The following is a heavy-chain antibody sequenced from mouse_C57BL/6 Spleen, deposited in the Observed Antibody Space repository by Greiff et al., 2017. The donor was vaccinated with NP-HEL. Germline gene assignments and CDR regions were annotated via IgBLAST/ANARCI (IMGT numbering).Heavy chain of an antibody. D-gene: IGHD1-1*01. Sequence: QVQLQQPGTELVKPGASVKLSCKASGYTFTSYWMHWVKQRPGQGLEWIGNINPSNGGTNYNEKFKSKATLTVDKSSSTAYMQLSSLTSEDSAVYYWARVDYYEKGFAYWGQGTLVTVSA. CDR1: GYTFTSYW. CDR3: ARVDYYEKGFAY. CDR2: INPSNGGT. V-gene: IGHV1-53*01. J-gene: IGHJ3*01.